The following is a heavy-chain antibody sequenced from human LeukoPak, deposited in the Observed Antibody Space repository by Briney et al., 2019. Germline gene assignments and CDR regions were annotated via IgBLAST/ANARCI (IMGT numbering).Heavy chain of an antibody. J-gene: IGHJ6*03. Sequence: PSETLSLTCTVSGGSISSYYWSWIRQPAGKGLEWIGRIYTSGSTNYNPSLKSRVTMSVDTSKNQFSLKLSSVPAADTAVYYCAREQWGYCSSTSCNYYYYMDVWGKGTTVTVSS. CDR2: IYTSGST. CDR3: AREQWGYCSSTSCNYYYYMDV. V-gene: IGHV4-4*07. D-gene: IGHD2-2*01. CDR1: GGSISSYY.